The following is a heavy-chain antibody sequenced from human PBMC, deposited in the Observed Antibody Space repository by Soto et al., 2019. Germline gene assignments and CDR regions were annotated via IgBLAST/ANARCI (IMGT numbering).Heavy chain of an antibody. CDR1: GFTFSNFG. V-gene: IGHV3-23*01. J-gene: IGHJ4*02. D-gene: IGHD2-15*01. CDR2: ISNGGGSI. Sequence: DVQLLESGGGLVQPGGSLRLSCAASGFTFSNFGMSWVRQAPGKGLEWVSAISNGGGSIYYADSVKGRFTISRDNSKNTLYLHMNSLRAEDTAVYYCAKSLVAVTRRVCFDSWSQGTLVTVSS. CDR3: AKSLVAVTRRVCFDS.